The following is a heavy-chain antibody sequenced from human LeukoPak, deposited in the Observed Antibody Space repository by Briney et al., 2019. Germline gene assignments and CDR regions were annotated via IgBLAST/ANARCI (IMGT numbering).Heavy chain of an antibody. Sequence: PSETPSLTCTVSGGSLSNNNYYWAWIRQPPGKGLECIGSIYYSGSPYYNPSLKSRVTISVDTSKNRFSLRLSSVTAADTAVYYCATWRTAKTGFDYWGQGTLVTVSS. CDR2: IYYSGSP. V-gene: IGHV4-39*05. J-gene: IGHJ4*02. CDR1: GGSLSNNNYY. CDR3: ATWRTAKTGFDY. D-gene: IGHD1-1*01.